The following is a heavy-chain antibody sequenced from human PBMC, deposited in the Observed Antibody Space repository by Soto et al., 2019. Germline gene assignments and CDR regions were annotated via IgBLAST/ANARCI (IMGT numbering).Heavy chain of an antibody. CDR1: GGTFSSYA. Sequence: QVQLVQSGAEVKQPGSSVKVSCKASGGTFSSYAISWVRQAPGQGLEWMGGIIPMFGTADHTQKSQGRVTITAVESTTTAYMELSSLRSDDTAIYDCARGYSYGNNFYYYYGMEVWGQGTTVTVSS. D-gene: IGHD5-18*01. V-gene: IGHV1-69*01. CDR2: IIPMFGTA. J-gene: IGHJ6*02. CDR3: ARGYSYGNNFYYYYGMEV.